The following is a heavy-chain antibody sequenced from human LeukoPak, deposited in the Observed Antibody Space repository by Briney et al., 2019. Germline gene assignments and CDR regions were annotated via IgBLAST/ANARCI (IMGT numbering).Heavy chain of an antibody. CDR1: GFTFSSYA. CDR3: AKDRKKITMVVVITTIDY. D-gene: IGHD3-22*01. CDR2: ISGSGLST. Sequence: GGSLRLSCAASGFTFSSYAMSWVRQAPGKGLEWVSAISGSGLSTYYADSVKGRFTISRDNSKNTLYLQMNSLRAEDTAVYYCAKDRKKITMVVVITTIDYWGQGTLVTVSS. J-gene: IGHJ4*02. V-gene: IGHV3-23*01.